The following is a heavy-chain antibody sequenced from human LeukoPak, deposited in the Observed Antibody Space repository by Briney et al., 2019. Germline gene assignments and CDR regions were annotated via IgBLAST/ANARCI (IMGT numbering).Heavy chain of an antibody. V-gene: IGHV1-69*01. Sequence: SVKVSCKASGGTFSSYAISWVRQAPGQGLEWMGGIIPIFGTANYAQKFQGRVTITADESTSTAYMELSSLRSEDTAVYYCARVVTIFGVVTDAFDIWGQGTMVTVSS. CDR2: IIPIFGTA. J-gene: IGHJ3*02. CDR1: GGTFSSYA. CDR3: ARVVTIFGVVTDAFDI. D-gene: IGHD3-3*01.